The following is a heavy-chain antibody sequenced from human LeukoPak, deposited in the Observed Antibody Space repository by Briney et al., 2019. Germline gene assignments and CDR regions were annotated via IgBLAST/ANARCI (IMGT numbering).Heavy chain of an antibody. CDR3: ARDLSEYSSNWKNLDY. V-gene: IGHV3-48*04. Sequence: GGSLRLSCAASGFTFSSYSMNWVRQAPGKGLEWVSYISSSSSTIYYADSVKGRFTISRDNAKNSLYLQMNSLRAEDTAVYYCARDLSEYSSNWKNLDYWGQGTLVTVSS. J-gene: IGHJ4*02. CDR1: GFTFSSYS. CDR2: ISSSSSTI. D-gene: IGHD6-13*01.